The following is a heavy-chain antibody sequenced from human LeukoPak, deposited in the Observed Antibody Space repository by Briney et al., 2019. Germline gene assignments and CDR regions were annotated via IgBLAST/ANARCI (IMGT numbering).Heavy chain of an antibody. J-gene: IGHJ4*02. V-gene: IGHV5-51*01. CDR2: IYPGGSDI. CDR1: GYTFANHW. Sequence: GESLKISCKGSGYTFANHWIGWVRQMPGKGLDWMAIIYPGGSDIRYSPSFQGQVTISADRSISTAYLQWNSLKASDTAIYYCATAYNSDYWGQGTLVTVSS. CDR3: ATAYNSDY. D-gene: IGHD1-14*01.